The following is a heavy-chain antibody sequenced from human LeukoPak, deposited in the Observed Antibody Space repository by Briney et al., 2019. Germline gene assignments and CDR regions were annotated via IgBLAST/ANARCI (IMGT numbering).Heavy chain of an antibody. V-gene: IGHV4-61*02. J-gene: IGHJ4*02. CDR3: ARGKAMVTCFDY. Sequence: SETLSLTCTVSGGSISSGTYYWRWIRQPAGKGLEWIGRISTSGSTDYNPSLKSRVTISVDMSKNQFSLKLSSVTAADTAVYYCARGKAMVTCFDYWGQGTLVTVSS. D-gene: IGHD5-18*01. CDR2: ISTSGST. CDR1: GGSISSGTYY.